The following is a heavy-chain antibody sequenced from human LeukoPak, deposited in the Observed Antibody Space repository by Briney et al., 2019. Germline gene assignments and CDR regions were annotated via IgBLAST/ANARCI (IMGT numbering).Heavy chain of an antibody. CDR1: GGTFSSYA. D-gene: IGHD6-19*01. J-gene: IGHJ4*02. Sequence: ASVKVSCKASGGTFSSYAISWVRQAPGQGLEWMGGIIPIFGTANYAQKFQGRVTITADESTSTAYMELSSLRSEDTAVYYCARPKHYSSGFDYWGQGTLVTVSS. V-gene: IGHV1-69*13. CDR2: IIPIFGTA. CDR3: ARPKHYSSGFDY.